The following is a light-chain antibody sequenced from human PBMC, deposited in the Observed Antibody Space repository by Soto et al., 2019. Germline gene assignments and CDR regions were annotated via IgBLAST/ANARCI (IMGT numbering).Light chain of an antibody. J-gene: IGLJ2*01. CDR2: GNN. Sequence: QSVLTQPPSVSGAPGQRVTISCTGSSSNVGAGYDVHWYQQLPGTAPKLLIYGNNNRPSGVPDRFSASKSGTSASLAITGLQAEDDADYYCQSYDSRLGGFVVFGGGTKVTVL. V-gene: IGLV1-40*01. CDR3: QSYDSRLGGFVV. CDR1: SSNVGAGYD.